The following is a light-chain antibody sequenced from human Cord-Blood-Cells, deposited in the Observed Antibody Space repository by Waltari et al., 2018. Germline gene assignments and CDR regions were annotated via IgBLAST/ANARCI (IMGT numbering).Light chain of an antibody. Sequence: QSALTQPPSASGSPGQSVTISCTGTSSDVGGYNYVSWDQQHPGKAPKLMIYEVSKRPSGGPDRFSGSKAGNTASLTVSGLQAEDEADYYCSSYAGSNNFVFGGGTKLTGL. V-gene: IGLV2-8*01. J-gene: IGLJ2*01. CDR2: EVS. CDR3: SSYAGSNNFV. CDR1: SSDVGGYNY.